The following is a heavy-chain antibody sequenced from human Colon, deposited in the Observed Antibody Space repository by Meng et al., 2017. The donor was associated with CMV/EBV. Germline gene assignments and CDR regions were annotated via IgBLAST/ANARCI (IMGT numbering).Heavy chain of an antibody. Sequence: GGSLRLSCAASGSTFSSYAMSWVRQAPGKGLEWVSTISGSGVNTYYADSVKGRFTISRDNSKDTVFLQMNSLGAEDTALYYCAKGRTTTFGAVLKSGGAFDIWGQGTRVTVSS. J-gene: IGHJ3*02. CDR2: ISGSGVNT. D-gene: IGHD3-3*01. CDR3: AKGRTTTFGAVLKSGGAFDI. CDR1: GSTFSSYA. V-gene: IGHV3-23*01.